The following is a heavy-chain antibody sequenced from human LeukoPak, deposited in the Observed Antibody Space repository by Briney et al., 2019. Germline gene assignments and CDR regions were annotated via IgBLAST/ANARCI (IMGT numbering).Heavy chain of an antibody. CDR2: ISAYNGNT. V-gene: IGHV1-18*04. CDR3: AREICSSTSCNWFDP. Sequence: GASVKVSCKASGYTFTGYYMHWVRQAPGQGLEWMGWISAYNGNTNYAQKLQGRVTMTTDTSTSTAYMELRSLRSDDTAVYYCAREICSSTSCNWFDPWGQGTLVTVSS. CDR1: GYTFTGYY. D-gene: IGHD2-2*01. J-gene: IGHJ5*02.